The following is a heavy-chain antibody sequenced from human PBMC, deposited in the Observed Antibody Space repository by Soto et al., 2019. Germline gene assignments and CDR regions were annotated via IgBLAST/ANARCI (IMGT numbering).Heavy chain of an antibody. D-gene: IGHD1-26*01. J-gene: IGHJ3*02. CDR1: GGTFSSYA. CDR2: IIPIFGTA. CDR3: ARIGPYSGSYPDAFDI. Sequence: ASVKVSCKASGGTFSSYAISWARQAPGQGLEWMGGIIPIFGTANYAQKFQGRVTITADESTSTAYMELSSLRSEDTAVYYCARIGPYSGSYPDAFDIWGQGTMVTVSS. V-gene: IGHV1-69*13.